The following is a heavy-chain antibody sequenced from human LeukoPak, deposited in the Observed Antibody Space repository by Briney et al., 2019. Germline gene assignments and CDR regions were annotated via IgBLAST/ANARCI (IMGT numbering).Heavy chain of an antibody. CDR3: ARDREGYCSGGSCYERVYNWFEP. J-gene: IGHJ5*02. CDR2: IYYSGST. D-gene: IGHD2-15*01. V-gene: IGHV4-59*01. Sequence: SETLSLTCTVSGGSISSYYWSWIRQPPGKGLEWIGYIYYSGSTNYNPSLKSRVTISVDTSKNQFSLKLSSVTAADTAVYYCARDREGYCSGGSCYERVYNWFEPWGQGTLVTVSS. CDR1: GGSISSYY.